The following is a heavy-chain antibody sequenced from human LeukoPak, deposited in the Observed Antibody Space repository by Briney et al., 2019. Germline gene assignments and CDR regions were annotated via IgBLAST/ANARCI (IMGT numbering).Heavy chain of an antibody. D-gene: IGHD3-22*01. CDR3: ARKLYYYDTSPAGWFDP. V-gene: IGHV3-7*01. CDR2: INQDGSGE. Sequence: GGSLRLSCAASGFTFSRYWMSWVRQGQGKGLEWVATINQDGSGEYYVDSVKGRFTISRDNAKNSLYLQISGLRAEDTAVYHCARKLYYYDTSPAGWFDPWGQGTLVTVS. J-gene: IGHJ5*02. CDR1: GFTFSRYW.